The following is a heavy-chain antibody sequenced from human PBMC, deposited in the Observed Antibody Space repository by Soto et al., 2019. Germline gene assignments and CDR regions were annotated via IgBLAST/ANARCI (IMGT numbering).Heavy chain of an antibody. V-gene: IGHV1-69*13. CDR3: ARSPRLLELGRFSDY. Sequence: SVKVSCKASGGTFSSYAISWVRQAPGQGLEWMGGIIPIFGTANYAQKFQGRVTITADESTSTAYMELSSLRSEDTAVYYCARSPRLLELGRFSDYWGQGTLVTVSS. CDR1: GGTFSSYA. J-gene: IGHJ4*02. CDR2: IIPIFGTA. D-gene: IGHD1-7*01.